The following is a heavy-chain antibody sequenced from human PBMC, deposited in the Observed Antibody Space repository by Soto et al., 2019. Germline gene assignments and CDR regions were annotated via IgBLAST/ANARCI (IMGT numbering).Heavy chain of an antibody. Sequence: SATLSLTCTVSGGSISSSSYYWGWIRQPPGKWLEWIRSIYYSGSTYYNPSLKSRVTISVDTSKNQFSLKVSSVTAEDTAVFYCARHTRNQFDPWGQETLVTVSS. CDR1: GGSISSSSYY. CDR2: IYYSGST. CDR3: ARHTRNQFDP. J-gene: IGHJ5*02. V-gene: IGHV4-39*01.